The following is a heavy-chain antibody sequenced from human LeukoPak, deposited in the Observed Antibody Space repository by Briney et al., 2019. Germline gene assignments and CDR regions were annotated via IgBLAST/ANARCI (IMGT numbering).Heavy chain of an antibody. CDR1: GFIVSSNY. V-gene: IGHV3-66*01. CDR3: ARVSFGYGSSYDY. J-gene: IGHJ4*02. CDR2: IYSGGST. Sequence: GGSLRLSCAASGFIVSSNYMSWVRQAPGKGLEWVSVIYSGGSTYCADSVKGRFTISRDNAKNSLYLQMNSLRAEDTAVYYCARVSFGYGSSYDYWGQGTLVTVSS. D-gene: IGHD6-13*01.